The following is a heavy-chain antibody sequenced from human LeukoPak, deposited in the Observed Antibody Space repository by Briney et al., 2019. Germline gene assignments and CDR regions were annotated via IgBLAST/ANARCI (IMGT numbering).Heavy chain of an antibody. D-gene: IGHD3-22*01. CDR2: ISSSSSYI. J-gene: IGHJ4*02. CDR1: GFTFSSYS. CDR3: ARDLHYYDSSGYYQY. Sequence: GGSLRRSCAASGFTFSSYSMNWVRQAPGKGLEWVSSISSSSSYIYYADSVKGRFTISRDNAKNSLYLQMNSLRAEDTAVYYCARDLHYYDSSGYYQYWGQGTLVTVSS. V-gene: IGHV3-21*01.